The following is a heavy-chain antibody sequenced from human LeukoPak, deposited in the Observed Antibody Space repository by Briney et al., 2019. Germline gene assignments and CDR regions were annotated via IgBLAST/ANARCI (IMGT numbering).Heavy chain of an antibody. V-gene: IGHV3-30*04. CDR2: ISYDGSNK. CDR3: ASLRITMVRGVI. J-gene: IGHJ4*02. D-gene: IGHD3-10*01. Sequence: HPGGSLRLSCAASGFTFSSYAMHWVRQAPGKGLEWVAVISYDGSNKYYADSVKGRFTISRDNAKNSLYLQMNSLRAEDTAVYYCASLRITMVRGVIWGQGTLVTVSS. CDR1: GFTFSSYA.